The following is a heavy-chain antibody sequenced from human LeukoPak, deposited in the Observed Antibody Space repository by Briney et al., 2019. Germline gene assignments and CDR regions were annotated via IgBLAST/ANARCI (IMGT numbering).Heavy chain of an antibody. D-gene: IGHD3-10*01. CDR1: GGSFSGYY. J-gene: IGHJ6*03. CDR2: INHSGST. CDR3: ARRGSGSYLRYYYYYMDV. Sequence: SETLSLTCAVYGGSFSGYYWSWIRQPPGKGLELIGEINHSGSTNYNPSLKSRVTISVDTSKNQFSLKLSSVTAADTAVYYCARRGSGSYLRYYYYYMDVWGKGTTVTISS. V-gene: IGHV4-34*01.